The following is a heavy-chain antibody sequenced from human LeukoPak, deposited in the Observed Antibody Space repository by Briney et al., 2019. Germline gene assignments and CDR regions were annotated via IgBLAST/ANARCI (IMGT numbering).Heavy chain of an antibody. J-gene: IGHJ6*02. V-gene: IGHV3-9*01. CDR1: GFTFDDYA. CDR3: AKDIGAGIAAAGPSIYYYYYGMDV. CDR2: ISWNSGSI. Sequence: PGRSLRLSCAASGFTFDDYAMHWVRQAPGKGQEWVLGISWNSGSIGYADSVKGRFTISRDNAKNSLYLQMNSLRAEDTALYYCAKDIGAGIAAAGPSIYYYYYGMDVWGQGTTVTVSS. D-gene: IGHD6-13*01.